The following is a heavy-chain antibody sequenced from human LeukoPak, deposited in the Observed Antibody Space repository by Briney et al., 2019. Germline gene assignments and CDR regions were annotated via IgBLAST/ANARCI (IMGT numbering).Heavy chain of an antibody. CDR2: IYYSGST. V-gene: IGHV4-59*08. CDR1: GGSISSYY. CDR3: ARLSDRILGSYFVDN. J-gene: IGHJ4*02. D-gene: IGHD3-9*01. Sequence: SETLSLTCTVSGGSISSYYWSWIRQPPGKGLEWIGYIYYSGSTNYNPSLKSRVTISVDTSKNQFSLKLSSVTAADTAVYFCARLSDRILGSYFVDNWGQGTLVTVSS.